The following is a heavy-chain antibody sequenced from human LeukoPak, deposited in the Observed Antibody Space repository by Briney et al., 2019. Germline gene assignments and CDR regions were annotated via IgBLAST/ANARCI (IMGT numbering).Heavy chain of an antibody. CDR1: GCSISSSSYY. V-gene: IGHV4-39*07. Sequence: PSVTLSLTCTVSGCSISSSSYYWGWIRQPPGKRLEWIGSIYYSGSTYYNPSLKSRVTISVHTSKNQFFLKMSSVTAADTAVYYCAREVYFDYWGQGTLVTVSS. CDR3: AREVYFDY. J-gene: IGHJ4*02. CDR2: IYYSGST.